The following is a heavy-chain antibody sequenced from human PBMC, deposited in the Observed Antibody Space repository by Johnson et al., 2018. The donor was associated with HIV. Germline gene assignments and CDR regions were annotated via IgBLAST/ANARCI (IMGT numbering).Heavy chain of an antibody. D-gene: IGHD3-3*02. J-gene: IGHJ3*02. CDR1: GFTFSSFW. CDR3: ARAHLIFPKNPFDI. V-gene: IGHV3-7*01. Sequence: MQLVESGGGLVQPGGSLRLSCAASGFTFSSFWMTWVRQAPGKGLEWVANINVNGGERYYVDSVKGRFTISRDNVENSVFLLLNSLRVEDTAVYFCARAHLIFPKNPFDIWGQGTMVTVSS. CDR2: INVNGGER.